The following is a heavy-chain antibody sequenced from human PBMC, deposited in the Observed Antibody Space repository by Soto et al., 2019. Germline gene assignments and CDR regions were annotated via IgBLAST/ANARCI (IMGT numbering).Heavy chain of an antibody. Sequence: ASVKVSCKASGGTFSSYAISWVRQAPGQGLEWMGGIIPIFGTANYAQKFQGRVTITADESTSTAYMELSSLRSEDTAVYYCARDRRPAPIGGMDVWGQGTTVTVSS. V-gene: IGHV1-69*13. CDR1: GGTFSSYA. D-gene: IGHD6-25*01. J-gene: IGHJ6*02. CDR2: IIPIFGTA. CDR3: ARDRRPAPIGGMDV.